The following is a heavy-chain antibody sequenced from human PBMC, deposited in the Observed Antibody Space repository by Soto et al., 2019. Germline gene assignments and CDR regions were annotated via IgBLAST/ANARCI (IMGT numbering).Heavy chain of an antibody. V-gene: IGHV4-59*01. CDR1: GGSISSYY. J-gene: IGHJ6*03. CDR3: ARGYSSGWAPPYYYYMDV. CDR2: IYYSGST. Sequence: PSETLYLTCTVSGGSISSYYWSWFWQPPRKELEWIGYIYYSGSTNYNPSLKSRVTISVDTSKNLFSLKLSSVTAADTAVYYCARGYSSGWAPPYYYYMDVWGKGTTVTVSS. D-gene: IGHD6-19*01.